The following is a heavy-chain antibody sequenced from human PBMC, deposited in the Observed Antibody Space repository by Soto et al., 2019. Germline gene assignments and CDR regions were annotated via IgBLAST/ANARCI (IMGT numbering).Heavy chain of an antibody. V-gene: IGHV1-69*13. CDR2: IIPIFGTA. CDR1: GGTFSSYA. J-gene: IGHJ4*02. Sequence: SVKVSCKASGGTFSSYAISWVRQAPGQGLEWMGGIIPIFGTANYAQKFQGRVTITADESTSTAYMELSSLRSEDTAVHYCARGPDYYGSGSYYCPFDYWGQGTLVTVSS. D-gene: IGHD3-10*01. CDR3: ARGPDYYGSGSYYCPFDY.